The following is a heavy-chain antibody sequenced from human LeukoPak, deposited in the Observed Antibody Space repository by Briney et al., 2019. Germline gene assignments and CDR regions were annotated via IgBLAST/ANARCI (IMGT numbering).Heavy chain of an antibody. Sequence: PGGSLRLSCAASGFTFSSYWMSWVRQAPGKGLEWVANIKQDGSEKYYVDSVNGRFTISRDNAKNSLYLQMNSLRAEDTAVYYCARGGIAYYDSPTGAWFDPWGQGTLVTVSS. J-gene: IGHJ5*02. V-gene: IGHV3-7*01. D-gene: IGHD3-22*01. CDR2: IKQDGSEK. CDR1: GFTFSSYW. CDR3: ARGGIAYYDSPTGAWFDP.